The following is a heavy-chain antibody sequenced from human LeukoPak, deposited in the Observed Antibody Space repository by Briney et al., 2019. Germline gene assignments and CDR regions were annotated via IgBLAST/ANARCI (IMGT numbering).Heavy chain of an antibody. V-gene: IGHV3-49*03. CDR3: SRVLAEAGRWFDP. J-gene: IGHJ5*02. CDR1: GFTFGDYA. D-gene: IGHD6-13*01. Sequence: GGSQRLSCTASGFTFGDYAMSWFRQAPGKGLEWVGFIRSKAYGGTTEYAASVKGRFTISRDDSKGIASLQMSSLKTEDTAVYYCSRVLAEAGRWFDPWGQGTLVTVSS. CDR2: IRSKAYGGTT.